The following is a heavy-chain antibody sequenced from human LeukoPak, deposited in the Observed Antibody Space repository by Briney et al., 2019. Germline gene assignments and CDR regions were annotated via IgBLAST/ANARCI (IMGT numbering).Heavy chain of an antibody. Sequence: SETLSLTCAVYGGSFSGYYWSWIRQPPGKGLEWIGEINHRGSTNYNPTLKSQVTISVDTSKTLFSLKLSSVTAADTAVYYCARGEEFQFSIVVVPAARPRVFDYWGQGTLVTVSS. CDR2: INHRGST. CDR3: ARGEEFQFSIVVVPAARPRVFDY. D-gene: IGHD2-2*01. V-gene: IGHV4-34*01. J-gene: IGHJ4*02. CDR1: GGSFSGYY.